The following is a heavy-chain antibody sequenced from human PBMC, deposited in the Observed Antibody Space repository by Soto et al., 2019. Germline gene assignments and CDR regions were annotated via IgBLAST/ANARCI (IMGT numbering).Heavy chain of an antibody. Sequence: QITLKESSPTLVNPTQTLTLTCSFSGFSLYTGGVGVGWIRQPPGKALEWLALLYWDDTRRYNTSLKNTLTIAKDTSENQVVLTVTDMGPVDTGTYFCAHYTTDTYFDVWGKGATVTVSS. CDR3: AHYTTDTYFDV. CDR1: GFSLYTGGVG. V-gene: IGHV2-5*02. J-gene: IGHJ6*04. CDR2: LYWDDTR. D-gene: IGHD1-1*01.